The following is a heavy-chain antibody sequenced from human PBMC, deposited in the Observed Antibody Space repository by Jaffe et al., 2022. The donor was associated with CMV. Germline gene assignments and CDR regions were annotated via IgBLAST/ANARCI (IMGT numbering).Heavy chain of an antibody. CDR1: GFTFSSYW. V-gene: IGHV3-74*01. J-gene: IGHJ6*03. D-gene: IGHD3-10*01. Sequence: EVQLVESGGGLVQPGGSLRLSCAASGFTFSSYWMHWVRQAPGKGLVWVSRINSDGSSTSYADSVKGRFTISRDNAKNTLYLQMNSLRAEDTAVYYCARGGTQTSGHYGTSTKRYYYYYMDVWGKGTTVTVSS. CDR3: ARGGTQTSGHYGTSTKRYYYYYMDV. CDR2: INSDGSST.